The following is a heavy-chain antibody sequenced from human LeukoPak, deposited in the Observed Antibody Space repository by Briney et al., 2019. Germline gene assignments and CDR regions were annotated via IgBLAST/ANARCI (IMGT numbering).Heavy chain of an antibody. Sequence: KTSETLSLTCTVSGGSISSYYWSWIRQPPGKGLEWIGYIYYSGSTNYNPSLKSRVTISVDTSKNQFSLKLSSVTAADTAVYYCARDIRRGNYDFWSGPYFDYWGQGTLVTVSS. CDR2: IYYSGST. V-gene: IGHV4-59*01. J-gene: IGHJ4*02. D-gene: IGHD3-3*01. CDR1: GGSISSYY. CDR3: ARDIRRGNYDFWSGPYFDY.